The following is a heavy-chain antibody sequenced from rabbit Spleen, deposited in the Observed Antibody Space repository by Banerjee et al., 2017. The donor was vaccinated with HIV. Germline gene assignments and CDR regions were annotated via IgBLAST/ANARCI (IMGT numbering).Heavy chain of an antibody. CDR3: ARDLPDIIGWNFGW. V-gene: IGHV1S45*01. Sequence: LEESGGGLVKPGGTLTLTCTVSGFSFSSNWICWVRQAPGKGLEWIACIDISDGDTDYANWPKGRFTISKASSTTVTLQMTSLTAADTATYFCARDLPDIIGWNFGWWGPGTLVTVS. D-gene: IGHD1-1*01. CDR2: IDISDGDT. CDR1: GFSFSSNW. J-gene: IGHJ4*01.